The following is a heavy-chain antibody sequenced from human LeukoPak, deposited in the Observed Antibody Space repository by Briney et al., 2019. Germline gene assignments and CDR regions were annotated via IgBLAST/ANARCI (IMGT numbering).Heavy chain of an antibody. CDR3: AKVESGYDYRGNHYYFDY. D-gene: IGHD5-12*01. CDR2: ISYDGSNK. Sequence: PGGSLRLSCAASGFTFSSYGMHWVRQAPGKGLEWVAVISYDGSNKYYADSVKGRFTISRDNSKNTLYLQMNSLRAEDTAVYYCAKVESGYDYRGNHYYFDYWGQGTLVTVSS. J-gene: IGHJ4*02. CDR1: GFTFSSYG. V-gene: IGHV3-30*18.